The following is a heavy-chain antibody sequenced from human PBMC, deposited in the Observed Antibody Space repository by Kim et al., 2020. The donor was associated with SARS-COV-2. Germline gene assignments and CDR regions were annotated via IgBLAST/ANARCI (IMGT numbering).Heavy chain of an antibody. CDR2: IYYSGST. V-gene: IGHV4-61*01. CDR3: ASTHQSSSWYHSGPPWFDP. J-gene: IGHJ5*02. Sequence: SETLSLTCTVSGGSVSSGSYYWSWIRQPPGKGLEWIGYIYYSGSTNYNPSLKSRVTISVDTSKNQFSLKLSSVTAADTAVYYCASTHQSSSWYHSGPPWFDPWGQGTLVTVSS. D-gene: IGHD6-13*01. CDR1: GGSVSSGSYY.